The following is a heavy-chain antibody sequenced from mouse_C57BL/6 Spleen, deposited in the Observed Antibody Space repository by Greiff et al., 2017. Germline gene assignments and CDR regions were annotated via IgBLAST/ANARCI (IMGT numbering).Heavy chain of an antibody. D-gene: IGHD2-4*01. CDR2: IHPNSGST. CDR1: GYTFTSYW. Sequence: QVQLQQPGAELVKPGASVKLSCKASGYTFTSYWMHWVKQRPGQGLEWIGMIHPNSGSTNYNEKFKSKATLTVDKSSSTAYMQLSSLTSEDSAVYYCARNEDDYGEDFDVWGTGTTVTVSS. J-gene: IGHJ1*03. V-gene: IGHV1-64*01. CDR3: ARNEDDYGEDFDV.